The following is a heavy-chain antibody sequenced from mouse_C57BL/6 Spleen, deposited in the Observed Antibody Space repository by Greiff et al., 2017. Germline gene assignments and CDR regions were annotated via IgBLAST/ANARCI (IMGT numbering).Heavy chain of an antibody. Sequence: VQLQQPGAELVRPGTSVKLSCKASGYTFTSYWMHWVKQRPGQGLEWVGVIDPSDSYTNYNQKFKGKATLTVDPSSSTAYMQLSSLTSEDSAVYCCARGEVYYDNYVFDYWGQGTTLTVSS. CDR3: ARGEVYYDNYVFDY. CDR1: GYTFTSYW. V-gene: IGHV1-59*01. J-gene: IGHJ2*01. D-gene: IGHD2-1*01. CDR2: IDPSDSYT.